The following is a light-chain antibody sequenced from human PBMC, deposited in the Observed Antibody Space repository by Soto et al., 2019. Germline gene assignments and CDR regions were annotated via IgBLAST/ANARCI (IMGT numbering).Light chain of an antibody. CDR3: CSSAGRSTYV. CDR2: EGS. CDR1: SSDVGSYNL. Sequence: QSVRRKPASVSASPEQSVTISCTGTSSDVGSYNLVSWYQQHPGKAPKLMIYEGSKRPSGVSNRFSGSKSGNTASLTIPGLQAEEEADYHCCSSAGRSTYVFGPGTKVTVL. J-gene: IGLJ1*01. V-gene: IGLV2-23*01.